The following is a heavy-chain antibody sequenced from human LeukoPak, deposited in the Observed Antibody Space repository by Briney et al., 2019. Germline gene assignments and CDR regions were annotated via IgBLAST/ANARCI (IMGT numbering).Heavy chain of an antibody. CDR2: INHSGST. CDR1: GGSVSSGGYY. Sequence: EASETLSLTCTVSGGSVSSGGYYWSWLRQHPGKGLEWIGEINHSGSTNYNPSPKSRVTISVDTSKNQFSLKLSSVTAADTAVYYCARSPPRRPTIFGVVTPFFDYWGQGTLVTVSS. J-gene: IGHJ4*01. CDR3: ARSPPRRPTIFGVVTPFFDY. D-gene: IGHD3-3*01. V-gene: IGHV4-61*08.